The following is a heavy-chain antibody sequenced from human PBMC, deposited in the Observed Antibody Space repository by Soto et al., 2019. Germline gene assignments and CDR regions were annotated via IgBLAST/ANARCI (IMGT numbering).Heavy chain of an antibody. CDR3: VRDHGSSKLKVAFAY. V-gene: IGHV3-21*02. D-gene: IGHD6-6*01. Sequence: EVQLVESGGGLVRPGGSLRLSCTDSGFTFSGYSMNWVRQAPGKGLEWVSSINIGSRYIYYADSVRGRVTVTRDNEKKTLDRQMSSLRVEDTAVVYCVRDHGSSKLKVAFAYWGQGTLVTVSS. J-gene: IGHJ4*02. CDR1: GFTFSGYS. CDR2: INIGSRYI.